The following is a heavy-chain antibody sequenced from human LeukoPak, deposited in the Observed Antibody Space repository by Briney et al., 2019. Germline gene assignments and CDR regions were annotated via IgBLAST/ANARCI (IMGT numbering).Heavy chain of an antibody. CDR2: ISSSSSYI. V-gene: IGHV3-21*01. CDR1: GFTFSSYS. CDR3: ARDVPYCSGVSCLYYYYYYMDV. Sequence: GGSLRLSCAASGFTFSSYSMNWVRQAPGKGLEWVSSISSSSSYIYYADSVKGRFTISRDNAKNSLYLQMNSLRAEDTAVYYCARDVPYCSGVSCLYYYYYYMDVWGKGTTVTVSS. D-gene: IGHD2-15*01. J-gene: IGHJ6*03.